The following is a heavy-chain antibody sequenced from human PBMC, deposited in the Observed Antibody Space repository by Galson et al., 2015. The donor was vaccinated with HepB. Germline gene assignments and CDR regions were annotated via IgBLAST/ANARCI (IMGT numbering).Heavy chain of an antibody. CDR3: VRDAFQGYTDFRFDS. CDR2: INSNGDNI. CDR1: RFTFDDYA. V-gene: IGHV3-9*01. D-gene: IGHD5-24*01. J-gene: IGHJ4*02. Sequence: SLRLSCAVSRFTFDDYAMHWVRQVPGKGLQWVSGINSNGDNIGYVASVKGRFTISRDNAKNSLYLQMNSLTIEDAALYYCVRDAFQGYTDFRFDSWGQGTLVTVSS.